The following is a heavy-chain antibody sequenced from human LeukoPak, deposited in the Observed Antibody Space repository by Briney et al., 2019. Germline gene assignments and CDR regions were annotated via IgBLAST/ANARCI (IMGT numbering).Heavy chain of an antibody. D-gene: IGHD5-18*01. CDR1: GGSISSYY. V-gene: IGHV4-59*01. Sequence: PSETLSLTCTVSGGSISSYYWSWIRQPPGKGLEWLGYVYYSGSTNYNPSLKSRVTISVDMSKNQFSLKLRSVTAADTAIYYCARHTAMVAFHAHGFDIWGQGTVVTVSS. CDR2: VYYSGST. J-gene: IGHJ3*02. CDR3: ARHTAMVAFHAHGFDI.